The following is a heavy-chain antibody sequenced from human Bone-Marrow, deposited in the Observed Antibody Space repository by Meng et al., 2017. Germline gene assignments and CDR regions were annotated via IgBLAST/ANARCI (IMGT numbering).Heavy chain of an antibody. CDR1: GLSFTDAW. CDR3: TTVFGVVVVAARQDAFDI. J-gene: IGHJ3*02. CDR2: IKRNSDGGTT. V-gene: IGHV3-15*01. D-gene: IGHD2-15*01. Sequence: GESLKISCVASGLSFTDAWMSWVRQAPGKGLEWVGRIKRNSDGGTTDYAAPVKGRFTISRDDSKNTLYLQMNSLKTEDTAVYYCTTVFGVVVVAARQDAFDIWGQGTMVTVSS.